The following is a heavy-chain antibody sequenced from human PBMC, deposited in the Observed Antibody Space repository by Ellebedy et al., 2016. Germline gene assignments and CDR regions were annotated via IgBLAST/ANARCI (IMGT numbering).Heavy chain of an antibody. CDR3: ARVTPDDILTGYSQGVDY. J-gene: IGHJ4*02. V-gene: IGHV4-39*07. D-gene: IGHD3-9*01. CDR1: GGSISSSSYY. CDR2: IYYSGST. Sequence: SETLSLXCTVSGGSISSSSYYWGWIRQPPGKGLEWIGSIYYSGSTYYNPSLKSRVTISVDTSKNQFSLKLSSVTAADTAVYYCARVTPDDILTGYSQGVDYWGQGTLVTVSS.